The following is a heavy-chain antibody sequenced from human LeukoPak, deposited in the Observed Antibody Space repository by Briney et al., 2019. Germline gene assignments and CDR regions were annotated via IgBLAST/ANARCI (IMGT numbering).Heavy chain of an antibody. CDR2: IYSGGST. J-gene: IGHJ4*02. CDR1: GFTVSINY. V-gene: IGHV3-66*01. Sequence: SGGSLRLSCAASGFTVSINYMSWVRQAPGKGLEWVSVIYSGGSTYYADSVRGRFTISRDSSKNTLYLQMNSLRAEDTAVYYCARDKVGAINGEVYFDYWGQGTLVTVSS. D-gene: IGHD1-26*01. CDR3: ARDKVGAINGEVYFDY.